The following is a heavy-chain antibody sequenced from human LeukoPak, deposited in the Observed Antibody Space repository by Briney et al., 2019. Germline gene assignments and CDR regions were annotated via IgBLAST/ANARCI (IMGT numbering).Heavy chain of an antibody. CDR3: ATAGSSLWYFDY. D-gene: IGHD1-26*01. CDR2: FDPEDGET. V-gene: IGHV1-24*01. Sequence: ASVKVSCKASGYTFTSYGISWVRQAPGKGLEWMGGFDPEDGETIYAQKFQGRVTMTEDTSTDTAYMELSSLRSEDTAVYYCATAGSSLWYFDYWGQGTLVTVSS. J-gene: IGHJ4*02. CDR1: GYTFTSYG.